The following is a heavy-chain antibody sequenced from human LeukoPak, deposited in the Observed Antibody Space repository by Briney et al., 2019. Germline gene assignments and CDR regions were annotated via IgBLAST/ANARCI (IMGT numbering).Heavy chain of an antibody. CDR3: ARYDFWSGAPDY. Sequence: ASVKVSCKASGGTFSSYAISWVRQAPGQRLEWMGWINAGNGNTKYSQKFQGRVTITRDTSASTAYMELSSLRSEDTAVYYCARYDFWSGAPDYWGQGTLVTVSS. CDR2: INAGNGNT. CDR1: GGTFSSYA. D-gene: IGHD3-3*01. J-gene: IGHJ4*02. V-gene: IGHV1-3*01.